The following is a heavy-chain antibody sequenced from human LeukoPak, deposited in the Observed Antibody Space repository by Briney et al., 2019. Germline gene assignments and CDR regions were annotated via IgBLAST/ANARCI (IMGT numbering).Heavy chain of an antibody. CDR2: ISYDGSNK. CDR3: ARGGEYCSSTSCPMGAFDI. Sequence: PGGSLRLSCAASGFTFNDYTIHWVRQAPGKGLEWVAVISYDGSNKYYADSVKGRFTISGDNSKNTLFLQMNSLRADDTAVYYCARGGEYCSSTSCPMGAFDIWGQGTMVTVSS. CDR1: GFTFNDYT. J-gene: IGHJ3*02. D-gene: IGHD2-2*01. V-gene: IGHV3-30-3*01.